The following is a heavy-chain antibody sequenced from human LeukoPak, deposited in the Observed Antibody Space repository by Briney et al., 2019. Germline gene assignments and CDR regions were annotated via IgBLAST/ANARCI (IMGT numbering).Heavy chain of an antibody. CDR3: VRGGWADY. CDR2: INNDGSST. V-gene: IGHV3-74*01. Sequence: PGGSLRLSCEASGFTFSSYWMHWVHQGPGKGLVWVSRINNDGSSTSYADSVKGRFTISRDNAKNTLYLQMNSLRAEDTGVYYCVRGGWADYWGQGTLLTVSS. CDR1: GFTFSSYW. J-gene: IGHJ4*02. D-gene: IGHD1-26*01.